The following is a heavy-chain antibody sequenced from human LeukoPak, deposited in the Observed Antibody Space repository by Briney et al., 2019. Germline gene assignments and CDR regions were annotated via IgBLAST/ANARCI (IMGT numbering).Heavy chain of an antibody. V-gene: IGHV3-73*01. Sequence: GGSLRLSCGASRFTFSNYWMSWVRQASGKGLEWVGRIRSKTNNYATAYAASVKGRFTISRDDSKNTAYLQMNSLKAEDTAVYYCSRRYGDYSWFDPWGQGTLVTVSS. J-gene: IGHJ5*02. D-gene: IGHD4-17*01. CDR2: IRSKTNNYAT. CDR1: RFTFSNYW. CDR3: SRRYGDYSWFDP.